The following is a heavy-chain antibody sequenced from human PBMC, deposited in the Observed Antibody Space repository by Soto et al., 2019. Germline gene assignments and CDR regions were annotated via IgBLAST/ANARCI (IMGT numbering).Heavy chain of an antibody. D-gene: IGHD3-3*01. V-gene: IGHV1-18*01. CDR3: ARDEGRAYYDFCIGVDY. Sequence: QVQLVQSGAEVTKPGASVKVSCKASGYIFDIYGISWVRQAPGQGLEWLGWVSAYSGSTQIAQKFQGRITMTTDTATNTAYMELRRLTSDDTAVYYCARDEGRAYYDFCIGVDYWGQGTLVTVSS. CDR1: GYIFDIYG. J-gene: IGHJ4*02. CDR2: VSAYSGST.